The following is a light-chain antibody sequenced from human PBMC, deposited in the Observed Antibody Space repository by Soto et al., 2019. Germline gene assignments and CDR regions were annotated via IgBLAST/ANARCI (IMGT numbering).Light chain of an antibody. Sequence: QSVLTQPASVSGSPGQSITISCTGTSSDVGAYNYVSWYQHHPGKVPKLLIYEVTNRPSGVSDRFSGSKSGNTASLTISGLQTGDEADYYCGSWDSSLSAYVFGTGTKVTVL. CDR3: GSWDSSLSAYV. J-gene: IGLJ1*01. CDR2: EVT. CDR1: SSDVGAYNY. V-gene: IGLV2-14*01.